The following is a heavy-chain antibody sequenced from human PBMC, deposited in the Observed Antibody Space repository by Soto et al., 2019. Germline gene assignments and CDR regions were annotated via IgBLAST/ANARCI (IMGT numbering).Heavy chain of an antibody. Sequence: PGGSLRLSCAASGFTFSSYSMNWVRQAPGKGLEWVSYISSSSSTIYYADSVKGRFTISRDNAKNSLYLQMNSLRAEDTAVYYCARGRRDCSGGSCWAHWFDSWGQGTLVTVSS. CDR3: ARGRRDCSGGSCWAHWFDS. D-gene: IGHD2-15*01. CDR2: ISSSSSTI. J-gene: IGHJ5*01. V-gene: IGHV3-48*01. CDR1: GFTFSSYS.